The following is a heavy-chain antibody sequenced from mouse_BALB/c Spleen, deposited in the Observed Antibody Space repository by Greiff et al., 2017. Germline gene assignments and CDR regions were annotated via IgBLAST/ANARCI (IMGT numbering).Heavy chain of an antibody. D-gene: IGHD1-1*02. V-gene: IGHV1-7*01. J-gene: IGHJ3*01. CDR2: INPSTGYT. CDR1: GYTFTSYW. CDR3: ARRLTMN. Sequence: VQLQQSGAELAKPGASVKMSCKASGYTFTSYWMHWVKQRPGQGLEWIGYINPSTGYTEYNQKFKDKATLTADKSSSTAYMQLSSLTSEDSAVYYCARRLTMNWGQGTLVTVSA.